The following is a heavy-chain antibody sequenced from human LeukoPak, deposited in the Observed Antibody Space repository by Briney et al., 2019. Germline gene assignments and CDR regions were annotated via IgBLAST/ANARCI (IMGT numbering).Heavy chain of an antibody. J-gene: IGHJ4*02. CDR3: ARARGPSYYYGSGGYNLDY. Sequence: ASVKVSCKASGYTFTGYYMHWVRQAPGQGLEWMGWINPNSGGTNYAQKFQGRVTMTRDTSISTAYMELSRLRSDDTAVYYCARARGPSYYYGSGGYNLDYWGQGTLVTVSS. V-gene: IGHV1-2*02. CDR1: GYTFTGYY. CDR2: INPNSGGT. D-gene: IGHD3-10*01.